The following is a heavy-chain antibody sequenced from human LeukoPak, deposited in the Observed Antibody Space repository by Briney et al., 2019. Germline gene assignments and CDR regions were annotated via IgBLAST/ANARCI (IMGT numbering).Heavy chain of an antibody. D-gene: IGHD3-22*01. CDR1: GFTFSDHQ. Sequence: GGSLRLSCTASGFTFSDHQMDWVRQAPGKGLEWVGRIRIKTKSYEEEYAASVRGRFTISRDDSKNTLYLQMNSLKTEDTAVYYCTTDTLPTLDYYDSRTTDYWGQGTLVTVSS. J-gene: IGHJ4*02. V-gene: IGHV3-72*01. CDR2: IRIKTKSYEE. CDR3: TTDTLPTLDYYDSRTTDY.